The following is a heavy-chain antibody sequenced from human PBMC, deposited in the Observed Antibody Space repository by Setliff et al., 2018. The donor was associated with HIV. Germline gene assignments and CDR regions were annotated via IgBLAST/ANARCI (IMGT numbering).Heavy chain of an antibody. CDR2: INHSDST. CDR3: AMRVYDFWSGLVGQYYYMDV. Sequence: PSETLSLTCAVYGESFSGYYWSWIRQPPGKGLEWIGEINHSDSTTYNPSLGSRVTISVDTSKSQFSLNVSSATAADTATYYCAMRVYDFWSGLVGQYYYMDVWGKGTTVTVSS. V-gene: IGHV4-34*01. CDR1: GESFSGYY. D-gene: IGHD3-3*01. J-gene: IGHJ6*03.